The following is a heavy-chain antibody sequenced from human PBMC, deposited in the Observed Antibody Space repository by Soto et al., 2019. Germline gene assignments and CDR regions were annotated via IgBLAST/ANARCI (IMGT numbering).Heavy chain of an antibody. Sequence: PSETLSLTCAVYGGSFSGYYWSWIRQPPGKGLEWIGEINHSGSTNYNPSLKSRVTISVDTSKNQFSLKLSSVTAADTAVYYCARGGKHIVVVTREFDYWGQGTLVNVSS. CDR1: GGSFSGYY. CDR2: INHSGST. V-gene: IGHV4-34*01. D-gene: IGHD2-21*02. CDR3: ARGGKHIVVVTREFDY. J-gene: IGHJ4*02.